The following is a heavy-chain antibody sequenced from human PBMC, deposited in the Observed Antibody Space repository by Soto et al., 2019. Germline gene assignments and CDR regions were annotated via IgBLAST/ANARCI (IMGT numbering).Heavy chain of an antibody. J-gene: IGHJ3*02. CDR3: ARVEGDYGDYALDAFDI. CDR1: GGSISSYY. Sequence: QVQLQESGPGLVKPSETLSLTCTVSGGSISSYYWSWIRQPPGKGLEWIGYIYYSGSTNYNPSLKSRVTISVDTSKNQFSLKLSSVTAADTAVYYCARVEGDYGDYALDAFDIWGQGTMVTVSS. CDR2: IYYSGST. D-gene: IGHD4-17*01. V-gene: IGHV4-59*01.